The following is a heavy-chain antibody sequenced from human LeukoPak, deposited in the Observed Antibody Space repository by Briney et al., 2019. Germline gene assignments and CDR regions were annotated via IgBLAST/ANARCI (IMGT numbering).Heavy chain of an antibody. Sequence: GGSLRLSCAASGFTFSNYWMHWVRQAPGKGLVWVSRINSDGSTTSYADSVKGRFTISRDNAKNTLYLQMDSLRAEDTAVYYCARGASGYSYGWGQGTLVTVSS. J-gene: IGHJ4*02. CDR1: GFTFSNYW. CDR2: INSDGSTT. V-gene: IGHV3-74*01. CDR3: ARGASGYSYG. D-gene: IGHD5-18*01.